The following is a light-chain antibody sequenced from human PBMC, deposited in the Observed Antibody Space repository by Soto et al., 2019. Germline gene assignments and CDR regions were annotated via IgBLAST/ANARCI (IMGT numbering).Light chain of an antibody. Sequence: SVLTPPPSASGSPGQSVTISCSGTSSDIGGYTYVSWYQNHPSKTPKLMIYEVNKRPSGVPDRFSGSKSGNTASLTVSGLQAEDEADYYCSSYANSNNYVFGTGTKVTVL. CDR1: SSDIGGYTY. CDR2: EVN. J-gene: IGLJ1*01. CDR3: SSYANSNNYV. V-gene: IGLV2-8*01.